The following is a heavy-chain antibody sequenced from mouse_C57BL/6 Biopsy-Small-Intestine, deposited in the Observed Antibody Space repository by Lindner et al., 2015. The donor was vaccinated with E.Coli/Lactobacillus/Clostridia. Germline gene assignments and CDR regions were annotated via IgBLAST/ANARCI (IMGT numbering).Heavy chain of an antibody. V-gene: IGHV1-82*01. CDR2: IILEMEIL. Sequence: VQLQESGPELVKPGASVKISCKASGYAFSSSWMNWVKQRPGKGLEWIGRIILEMEILTTIGKFKGKATPTADKSSSTAYMQLSSLTSGDSAVYFCARWKGYFDYWGQGTTLTVSS. CDR1: GYAFSSSW. J-gene: IGHJ2*01. CDR3: ARWKGYFDY.